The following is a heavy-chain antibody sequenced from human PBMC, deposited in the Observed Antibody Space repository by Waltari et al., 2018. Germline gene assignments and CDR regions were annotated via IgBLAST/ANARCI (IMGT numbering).Heavy chain of an antibody. CDR2: ISSSSSTI. V-gene: IGHV3-48*04. CDR1: GFTFSSYS. D-gene: IGHD3-22*01. J-gene: IGHJ3*02. CDR3: ARDRAYYYDSSGFETDAFDI. Sequence: EVQLVESGGGLVQPGGSLRLSCAASGFTFSSYSMNWVRQAPGKGLEWVSYISSSSSTIYYADSVKGRFTISRDNAKNSLYLQMNSLRAEDTAVYYCARDRAYYYDSSGFETDAFDIWGQGTMVTVSS.